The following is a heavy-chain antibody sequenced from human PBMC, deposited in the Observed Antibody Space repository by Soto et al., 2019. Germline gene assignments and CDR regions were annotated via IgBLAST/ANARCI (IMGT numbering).Heavy chain of an antibody. CDR1: GYTFTGYY. J-gene: IGHJ6*02. D-gene: IGHD2-2*01. CDR2: INPNSGGT. Sequence: ASVKVSCKASGYTFTGYYMHWVRQAPGQGLEWMGWINPNSGGTNYAQKFQGWVTMTRDTPISTAYMELSRLRSDDTAVYYCAREVVVVPAAKHYYYYGMDVWGQGTTVTVSS. V-gene: IGHV1-2*04. CDR3: AREVVVVPAAKHYYYYGMDV.